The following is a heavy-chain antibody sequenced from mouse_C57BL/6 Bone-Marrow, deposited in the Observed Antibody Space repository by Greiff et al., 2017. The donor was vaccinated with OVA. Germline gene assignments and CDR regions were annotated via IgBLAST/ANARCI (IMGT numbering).Heavy chain of an antibody. D-gene: IGHD1-1*01. J-gene: IGHJ2*01. CDR3: ARGGYGSSEDYFDY. CDR1: GYTFTSYW. V-gene: IGHV1-69*01. Sequence: VQLQQPGAELVMPGASVKLSCKASGYTFTSYWMHWVKQRPGQGLEWIGEIDPSDSYTNYNQKFKGKSTLTVDKSSSTAYMQLSSLTSEDSAVYYCARGGYGSSEDYFDYWGQGTTLTVSS. CDR2: IDPSDSYT.